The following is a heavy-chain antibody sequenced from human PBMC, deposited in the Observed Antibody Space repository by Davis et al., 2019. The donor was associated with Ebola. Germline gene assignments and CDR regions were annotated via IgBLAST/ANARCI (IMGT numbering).Heavy chain of an antibody. J-gene: IGHJ4*02. D-gene: IGHD1-14*01. CDR2: ISSSSNTI. CDR1: GFIFSSYS. Sequence: PGGSLRLSCSASGFIFSSYSMNWVRQAPGKGLEWISFISSSSNTIYYADSVKGRCTISRDNAKNSVYLEIIGLRGEDTAVYYCARDRRLGEPTLLDYWGQGTLVTVSS. CDR3: ARDRRLGEPTLLDY. V-gene: IGHV3-48*01.